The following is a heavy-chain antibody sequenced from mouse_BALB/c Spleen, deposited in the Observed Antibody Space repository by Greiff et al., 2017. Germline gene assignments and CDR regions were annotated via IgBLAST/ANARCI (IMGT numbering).Heavy chain of an antibody. CDR1: GFNIKDYY. Sequence: EVQLQQSGAELVRSGASVKLSCTASGFNIKDYYMHWVKQRPEQGLEWIGWIDPENGDTEYAPKFQGKATMTADTSSNTAYLQLSSLTSEDTAVYYCVAWGGLRGYVEVWGAGTTVTVSS. CDR3: VAWGGLRGYVEV. CDR2: IDPENGDT. V-gene: IGHV14-4*02. D-gene: IGHD2-4*01. J-gene: IGHJ1*01.